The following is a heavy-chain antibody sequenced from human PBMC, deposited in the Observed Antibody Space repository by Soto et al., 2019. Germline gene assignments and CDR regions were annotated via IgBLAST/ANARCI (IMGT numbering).Heavy chain of an antibody. V-gene: IGHV1-8*01. D-gene: IGHD3-10*02. CDR2: MNPDSGNT. CDR1: GYTFTSYD. CDR3: AREALFRMDV. J-gene: IGHJ6*02. Sequence: QVQLVQSGAEVKKPGASVKVSCKASGYTFTSYDINWVRHATGQGLEWMGWMNPDSGNTAYAQKFQGRVTMTRNTSISTAYMELSSLRSQDTAVYYCAREALFRMDVWGRGTTVTVSS.